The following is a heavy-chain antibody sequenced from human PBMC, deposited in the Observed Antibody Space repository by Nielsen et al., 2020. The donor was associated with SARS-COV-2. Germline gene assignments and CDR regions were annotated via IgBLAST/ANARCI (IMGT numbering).Heavy chain of an antibody. J-gene: IGHJ5*02. CDR3: ARPGGIAARPGKDWFDP. CDR2: INPSGGST. V-gene: IGHV1-46*01. CDR1: GYTFTSYA. D-gene: IGHD6-6*01. Sequence: ASVKVSCKASGYTFTSYAMHWVRQAPGQRLEWMGIINPSGGSTSYAQKFQGRVTMTRDTSTSTVYMELSSLRSEDTAVYYCARPGGIAARPGKDWFDPWGQGTLVTVSS.